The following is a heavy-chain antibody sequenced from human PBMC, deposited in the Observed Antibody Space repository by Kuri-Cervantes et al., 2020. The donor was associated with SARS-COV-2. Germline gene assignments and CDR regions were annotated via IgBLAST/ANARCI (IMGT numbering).Heavy chain of an antibody. J-gene: IGHJ4*02. CDR1: GFTFSDYY. CDR2: ISSSGSTI. V-gene: IGHV3-11*01. D-gene: IGHD6-19*01. CDR3: ARVHSSGWSKAHRYYFDY. Sequence: GGSLRLSCAASGFTFSDYYMSWIRQAPGKGLEWVSYISSSGSTIYYADSVKGRFTISRDNAKNSLYLQMNSLRAEDTAVYYCARVHSSGWSKAHRYYFDYWGQGTLVTVSS.